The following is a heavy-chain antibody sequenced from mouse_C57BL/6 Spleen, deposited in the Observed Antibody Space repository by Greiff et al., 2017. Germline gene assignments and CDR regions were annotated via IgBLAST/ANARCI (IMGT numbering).Heavy chain of an antibody. CDR3: AYSNYGYFDV. CDR1: GYSIPSDY. V-gene: IGHV3-8*01. Sequence: EVKLQESGPGLAKPSQTLSLTCSVTGYSIPSDYWNWIRKFPGNKLEYMGYISYSGSTYYNPSLKSRISITRDTSKTQYYLQLNSVTTEDTATYYCAYSNYGYFDVWGTGTTVTVSS. CDR2: ISYSGST. J-gene: IGHJ1*03. D-gene: IGHD2-5*01.